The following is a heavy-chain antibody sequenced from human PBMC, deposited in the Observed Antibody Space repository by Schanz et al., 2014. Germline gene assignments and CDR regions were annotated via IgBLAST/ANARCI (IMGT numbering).Heavy chain of an antibody. CDR1: GFTFSGYS. CDR2: ITGTGTV. Sequence: VQLVESGGGVVQPGRSLRLSCAASGFTFSGYSMNWVRQAPGKGLEWISYITGTGTVMYADSVKGRFTISRDNGKNSLSLQINSLRVEDTAIYYCARDSNGDDGYRFWFDSWGQGILVTVPS. D-gene: IGHD4-17*01. CDR3: ARDSNGDDGYRFWFDS. V-gene: IGHV3-48*01. J-gene: IGHJ5*01.